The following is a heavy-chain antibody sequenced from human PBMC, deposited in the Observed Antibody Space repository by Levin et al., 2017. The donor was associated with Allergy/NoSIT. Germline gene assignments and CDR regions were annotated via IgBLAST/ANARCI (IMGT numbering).Heavy chain of an antibody. CDR3: ARRAYGGHAHYLDS. Sequence: GESLKISCKASGYNFIAYYIHWVRQAPGQGLEWMGRINPTRGATNLAQNFQGRVTMSRDTSLSTAYMELSSLRSDDTAVYFCARRAYGGHAHYLDSWGQGTLVTVSS. CDR1: GYNFIAYY. V-gene: IGHV1-2*06. J-gene: IGHJ4*02. CDR2: INPTRGAT. D-gene: IGHD4-23*01.